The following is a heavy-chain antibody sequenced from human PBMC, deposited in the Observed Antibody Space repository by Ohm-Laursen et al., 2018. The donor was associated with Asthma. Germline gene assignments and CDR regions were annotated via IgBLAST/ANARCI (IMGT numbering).Heavy chain of an antibody. D-gene: IGHD6-6*01. CDR2: TYYRSKWYN. CDR3: ASSYPNTLYSSSSDAFDI. V-gene: IGHV6-1*01. J-gene: IGHJ3*02. Sequence: SDTLSLTCAISGDSVSSNSAAWNWIRQSPSRGLEWLGRTYYRSKWYNDYAVSVKSRITINPDTSKNQFSLQLNSVTPEDTAVYYCASSYPNTLYSSSSDAFDIWGQGTMVTVSS. CDR1: GDSVSSNSAA.